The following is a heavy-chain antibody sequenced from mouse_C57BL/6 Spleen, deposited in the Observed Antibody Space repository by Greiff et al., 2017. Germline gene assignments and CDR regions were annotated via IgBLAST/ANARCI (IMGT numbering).Heavy chain of an antibody. CDR1: GFSLTSYG. V-gene: IGHV2-5*01. Sequence: QVQLQQSGPGLVQPSQSLSITCTVSGFSLTSYGVHWVRQSPGKGLEWLGVIWRGGSTDYNAAFMSRLSITKDNSKSLVFFKMNSLQADDTAIYYCASYYGSTSGYFDVWGTGTTVTVSS. CDR3: ASYYGSTSGYFDV. CDR2: IWRGGST. J-gene: IGHJ1*03. D-gene: IGHD1-1*01.